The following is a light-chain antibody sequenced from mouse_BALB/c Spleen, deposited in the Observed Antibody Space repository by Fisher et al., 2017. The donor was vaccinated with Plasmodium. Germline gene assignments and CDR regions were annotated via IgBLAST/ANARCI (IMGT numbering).Light chain of an antibody. CDR1: QSLVHYNGNTY. CDR3: PQSTHVPLT. V-gene: IGKV1-110*01. CDR2: KVS. J-gene: IGKJ4*01. Sequence: DIVLTQTTLSLPVSLGDQASISCRSRQSLVHYNGNTYLHWYLRKPGQSPTLLIYKVSNRFSGVPDRFSGSGSGTDFTLKISRVETEDLGIYFCPQSTHVPLTFGSGTKLEI.